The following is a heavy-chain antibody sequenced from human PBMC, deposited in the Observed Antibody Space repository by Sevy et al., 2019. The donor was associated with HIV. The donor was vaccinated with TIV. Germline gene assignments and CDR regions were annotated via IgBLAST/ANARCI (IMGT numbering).Heavy chain of an antibody. CDR2: ISYDGSSK. Sequence: GGSLRLSCAASGFIFSSYGMHWVRQAPGKGLEWVTIISYDGSSKYYADSVKGRFTISRDNSENILYLQMNSLRTDDTAVYYCVKGGVKRELLDYWGQGTLVTVSS. CDR1: GFIFSSYG. V-gene: IGHV3-30*18. CDR3: VKGGVKRELLDY. D-gene: IGHD1-26*01. J-gene: IGHJ4*02.